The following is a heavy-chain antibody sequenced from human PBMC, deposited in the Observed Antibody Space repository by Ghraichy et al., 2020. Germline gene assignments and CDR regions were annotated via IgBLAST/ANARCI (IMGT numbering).Heavy chain of an antibody. CDR1: GGSFSGYY. Sequence: SETLSLTCAVYGGSFSGYYWSWIRQPPGKGLEWIGEINHSGSTNYNPSLKSRVTISVDTSKNQFSLKLSSVTAADTAVYYCARLGRFWSFFEGFDPWGQGTLVTVSS. V-gene: IGHV4-34*01. CDR3: ARLGRFWSFFEGFDP. CDR2: INHSGST. D-gene: IGHD3-3*01. J-gene: IGHJ5*02.